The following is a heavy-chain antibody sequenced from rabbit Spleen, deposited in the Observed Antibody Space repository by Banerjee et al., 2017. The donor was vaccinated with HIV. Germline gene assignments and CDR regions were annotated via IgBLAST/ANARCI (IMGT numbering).Heavy chain of an antibody. CDR2: VYAGSSGSS. D-gene: IGHD8-1*01. J-gene: IGHJ6*01. CDR3: ARDAGTSFSTYGMDL. V-gene: IGHV1S40*01. Sequence: QSLEESGGDLVKPGASLTLTCTASGFTIISSYYMCWVRQAPGKGLEWVACVYAGSSGSSYSATWAKGRFTISKTSSTTVTLQMTSLTAADTATYFCARDAGTSFSTYGMDLWGPGTLVTVS. CDR1: GFTIISSYY.